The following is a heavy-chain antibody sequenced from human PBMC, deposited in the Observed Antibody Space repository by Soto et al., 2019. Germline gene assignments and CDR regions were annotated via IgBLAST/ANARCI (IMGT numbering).Heavy chain of an antibody. V-gene: IGHV4-4*07. D-gene: IGHD6-6*01. J-gene: IGHJ6*02. Sequence: QVQLQESGPGLVKPSETLSLTCTVSGGSISSYYWSWIRQPAGKGLEWIGRIYTSGSTNYNASLKSRVTISVDTSKNHYSLKLSSVTAADTAVYYCARGLAARTFYGMDVWGQGTTVTVSS. CDR2: IYTSGST. CDR3: ARGLAARTFYGMDV. CDR1: GGSISSYY.